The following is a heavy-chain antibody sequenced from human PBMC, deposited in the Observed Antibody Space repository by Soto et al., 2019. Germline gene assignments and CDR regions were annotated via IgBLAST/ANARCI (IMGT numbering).Heavy chain of an antibody. Sequence: PGGSLRLSCAASGFTFSTYDMSWVRQAPWKGLEWVSTIAGSGRNSDYADSVKGRFTISRDNSKNTLYLQMNSLIADDTAVYYCAYRTGFDYWXQGALVTVSS. CDR3: AYRTGFDY. CDR2: IAGSGRNS. V-gene: IGHV3-23*01. J-gene: IGHJ4*02. CDR1: GFTFSTYD.